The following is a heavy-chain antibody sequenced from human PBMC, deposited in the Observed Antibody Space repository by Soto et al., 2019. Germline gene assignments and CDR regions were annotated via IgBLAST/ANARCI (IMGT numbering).Heavy chain of an antibody. D-gene: IGHD1-1*01. Sequence: ASVKVSCKASGYTFTSYGISWVRQAPGQGLEWMGWISAYNDNTNYAQKIKGRVTITTDTSPSTPYMELRSLRSDDTAFYYCARDYGHKLPLDAFDIWGQGKMVTVPS. CDR2: ISAYNDNT. J-gene: IGHJ3*02. CDR3: ARDYGHKLPLDAFDI. V-gene: IGHV1-18*01. CDR1: GYTFTSYG.